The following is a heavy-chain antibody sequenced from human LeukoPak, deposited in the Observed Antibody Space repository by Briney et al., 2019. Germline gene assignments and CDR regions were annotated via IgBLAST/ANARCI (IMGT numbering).Heavy chain of an antibody. Sequence: ASVKLSCKASGYTFTVYYMHWVRQAPRQGLEWMGRINTNSGGTNYAQTSQGRVTMTRDTSISTAYMELSRLRSDDTAVYYCARDEDYCSGGSCYVSYYYYMDVWGKGTTVTVSS. CDR2: INTNSGGT. J-gene: IGHJ6*03. CDR3: ARDEDYCSGGSCYVSYYYYMDV. D-gene: IGHD2-15*01. V-gene: IGHV1-2*06. CDR1: GYTFTVYY.